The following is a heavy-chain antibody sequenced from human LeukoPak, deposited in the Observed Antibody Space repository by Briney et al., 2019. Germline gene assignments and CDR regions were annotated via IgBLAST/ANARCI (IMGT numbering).Heavy chain of an antibody. D-gene: IGHD5-12*01. Sequence: GGSLRLSCAASGFTFSSYEMNWVRQAPGKGLEWISYISSRASTIYYADSVQGRFTISRDNAKKSLFLQMHSLGAEDTAVYYCARFQHSGYEFDYWGQGTLVTVSS. V-gene: IGHV3-48*03. CDR1: GFTFSSYE. J-gene: IGHJ4*02. CDR3: ARFQHSGYEFDY. CDR2: ISSRASTI.